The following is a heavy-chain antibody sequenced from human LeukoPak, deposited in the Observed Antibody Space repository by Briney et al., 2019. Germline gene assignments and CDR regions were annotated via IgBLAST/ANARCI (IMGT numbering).Heavy chain of an antibody. CDR2: ISGSGGST. CDR3: AKHQVGYYGSGSYNDY. V-gene: IGHV3-23*01. Sequence: GGSLRLSCAASGFTFSSYAMSWVRQAPGKGLEWVSAISGSGGSTYCADSVKGRFTISRDNSKNTLYLQMNSLRAEDTAVYYCAKHQVGYYGSGSYNDYWGQGTLVTVSS. J-gene: IGHJ4*02. D-gene: IGHD3-10*01. CDR1: GFTFSSYA.